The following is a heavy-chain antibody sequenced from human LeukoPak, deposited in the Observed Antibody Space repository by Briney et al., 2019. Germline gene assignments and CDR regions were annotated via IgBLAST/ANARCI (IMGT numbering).Heavy chain of an antibody. Sequence: GESLKISCEASGYSFTTYWIGWERQMPGKGLEWMGFIYPGDSDTTYSPSFQGQVTISADKSISTAYLQWSSLKASDTAMYYCAKQDTSGYYGLDFWGQGTLVTVSS. V-gene: IGHV5-51*01. J-gene: IGHJ4*02. CDR2: IYPGDSDT. D-gene: IGHD3-22*01. CDR1: GYSFTTYW. CDR3: AKQDTSGYYGLDF.